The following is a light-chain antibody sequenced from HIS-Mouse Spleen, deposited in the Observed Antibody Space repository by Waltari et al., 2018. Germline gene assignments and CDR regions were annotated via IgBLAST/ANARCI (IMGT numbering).Light chain of an antibody. CDR2: EVS. Sequence: QSALTQPPSASGSPGQSVTISCPGTSSDVGGYNYFSLYQQHPGKAPKLMIYEVSKRPSGVPDRFSGSKSGNTASLTVSGLQAEDEADYYCSSYAGSNNLNVFGTGTKVTVL. CDR3: SSYAGSNNLNV. J-gene: IGLJ1*01. CDR1: SSDVGGYNY. V-gene: IGLV2-8*01.